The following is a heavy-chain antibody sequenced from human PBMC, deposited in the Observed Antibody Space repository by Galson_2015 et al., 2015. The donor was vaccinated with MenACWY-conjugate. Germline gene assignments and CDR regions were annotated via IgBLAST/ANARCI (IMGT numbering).Heavy chain of an antibody. CDR2: IYSGGNT. Sequence: SLRLSCAASGLTVSSNYMSWVRQAPGKGLEWVSIIYSGGNTYYADSVKGRFTISRDNSKNTLYLQMNSLRAEDTAVYYCARDRMFSSRGVVTSSRMDVWGQGTTVTVSS. CDR3: ARDRMFSSRGVVTSSRMDV. CDR1: GLTVSSNY. D-gene: IGHD3-10*01. V-gene: IGHV3-53*01. J-gene: IGHJ6*02.